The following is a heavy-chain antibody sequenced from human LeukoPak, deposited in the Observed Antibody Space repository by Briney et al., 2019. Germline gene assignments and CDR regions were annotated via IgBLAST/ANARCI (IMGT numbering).Heavy chain of an antibody. CDR2: IYPGVSDT. CDR1: GYSFTTYW. Sequence: GESLKISCKGSGYSFTTYWIGWVRQMPGKGLEWMGIIYPGVSDTRYSPSFQGQITISADKSINTAYLQWNSLRASDTAMYYCARRLTTEETFDYWGQGTLVTVSS. CDR3: ARRLTTEETFDY. J-gene: IGHJ4*02. V-gene: IGHV5-51*01. D-gene: IGHD1-1*01.